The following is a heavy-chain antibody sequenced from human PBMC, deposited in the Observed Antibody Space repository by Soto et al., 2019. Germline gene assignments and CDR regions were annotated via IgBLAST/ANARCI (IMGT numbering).Heavy chain of an antibody. Sequence: ASVKVSCKASGYTFTGYYMHWVRQAPGQGLEWMGLINPNSGGTNYAQKFQGWVTMTRDTSISTAYMELSRLRSDDTAVYYCARAVFGNSGYDLFDYWGQGTLVTVSS. V-gene: IGHV1-2*04. CDR2: INPNSGGT. CDR1: GYTFTGYY. D-gene: IGHD5-12*01. CDR3: ARAVFGNSGYDLFDY. J-gene: IGHJ4*02.